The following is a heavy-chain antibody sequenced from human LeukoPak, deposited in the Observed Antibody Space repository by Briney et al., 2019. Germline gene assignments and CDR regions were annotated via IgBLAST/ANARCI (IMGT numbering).Heavy chain of an antibody. J-gene: IGHJ4*02. CDR1: GFTFSDYY. D-gene: IGHD3-22*01. CDR2: ISSSGSTI. Sequence: GGSLRLSCAASGFTFSDYYMSWIRQAPGKGLEWVSYISSSGSTIYYADSVKGRFTISRDNAKNSLYLQMNSLRAEDTALYYCAKAEGYYDSSNRGFDYWGQGTLVTVSS. CDR3: AKAEGYYDSSNRGFDY. V-gene: IGHV3-11*01.